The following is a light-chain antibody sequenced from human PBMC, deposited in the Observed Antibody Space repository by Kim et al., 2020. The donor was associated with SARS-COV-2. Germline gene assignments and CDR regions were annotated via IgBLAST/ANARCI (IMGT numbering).Light chain of an antibody. CDR2: QDK. CDR3: QAWDTTVV. J-gene: IGLJ2*01. Sequence: VTTGKPASISCPGDKLGDKYVCWYQQRPGQSPVLVIYQDKNRPSGIPARFSGSNSGNTATLTISGTQAMDEADYYCQAWDTTVVFGGGTQLTVL. CDR1: KLGDKY. V-gene: IGLV3-1*01.